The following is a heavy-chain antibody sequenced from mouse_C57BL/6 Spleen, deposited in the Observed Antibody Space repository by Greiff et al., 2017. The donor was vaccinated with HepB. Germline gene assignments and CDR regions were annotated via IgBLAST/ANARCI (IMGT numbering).Heavy chain of an antibody. V-gene: IGHV1-82*01. CDR2: IYPGDGDT. J-gene: IGHJ2*01. Sequence: QVQLQQSGPELVKPGASVKISCKASGYAFSSSWMNWVKQRPGKGLEWIGRIYPGDGDTNYNGKFKGKATLTADKSSSTAYMQLSSLTSEDSAVYFCAREGITTVVAGFDYWGQGTTLTVSS. CDR3: AREGITTVVAGFDY. CDR1: GYAFSSSW. D-gene: IGHD1-1*01.